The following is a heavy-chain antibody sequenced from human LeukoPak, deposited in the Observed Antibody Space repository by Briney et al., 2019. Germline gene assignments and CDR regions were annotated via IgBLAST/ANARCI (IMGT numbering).Heavy chain of an antibody. CDR3: ARFGPHGSGSYYNVRGYYYMDV. J-gene: IGHJ6*03. V-gene: IGHV4-59*01. CDR2: IYYSGST. Sequence: PSETLSLTCTVSGDSISSYYWSWLRHPTGKGLEWLGYIYYSGSTNYNPSLKSRVTISVDTSKNQFSLKLSSVTAADTAVYYCARFGPHGSGSYYNVRGYYYMDVWGKGTTVTVSS. CDR1: GDSISSYY. D-gene: IGHD3-10*01.